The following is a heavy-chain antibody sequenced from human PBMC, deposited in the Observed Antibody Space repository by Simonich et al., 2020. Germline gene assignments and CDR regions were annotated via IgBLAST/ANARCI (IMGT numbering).Heavy chain of an antibody. CDR3: ARWTATGYYFDY. V-gene: IGHV3-53*01. CDR2: IYGGGST. D-gene: IGHD1-1*01. CDR1: GFTVSSNY. J-gene: IGHJ4*02. Sequence: EVQLVESGGGLIQPGGSLRLSCAASGFTVSSNYMSWVRQAPGKGLEWVSVIYGGGSTNYADSVKGRFTISRDNSKNTLYLQINSLRAEDTAVYYCARWTATGYYFDYWGQGTLVTVSS.